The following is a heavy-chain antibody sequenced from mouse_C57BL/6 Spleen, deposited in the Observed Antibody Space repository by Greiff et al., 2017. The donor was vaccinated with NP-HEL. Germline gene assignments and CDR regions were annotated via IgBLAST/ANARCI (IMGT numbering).Heavy chain of an antibody. Sequence: VQLQQSGAELVKPGASVKLSCKASGYTFTSYWMHWVKQRPGQGLEWIGMIHPNSGSTNYNEKFKSKATLTVDKSSSTAYMQLSSLTSEDSAVYYCARFLPGAMDYWGQGTSVTVSS. V-gene: IGHV1-64*01. CDR3: ARFLPGAMDY. D-gene: IGHD2-10*01. J-gene: IGHJ4*01. CDR1: GYTFTSYW. CDR2: IHPNSGST.